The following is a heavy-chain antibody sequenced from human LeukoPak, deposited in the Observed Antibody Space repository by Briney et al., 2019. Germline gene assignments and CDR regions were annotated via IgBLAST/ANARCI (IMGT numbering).Heavy chain of an antibody. CDR2: IIPIFGTA. V-gene: IGHV1-69*06. J-gene: IGHJ6*03. D-gene: IGHD6-6*01. Sequence: SVKVSCKASGYTFTSYGISWVRQAPGQGLEWMGGIIPIFGTANYAQKFQGRATITADKSTSTAYMELSSLRSEDTAVYYCARDRPIAARPGNYYYYMDVWGKGTTVTVSS. CDR1: GYTFTSYG. CDR3: ARDRPIAARPGNYYYYMDV.